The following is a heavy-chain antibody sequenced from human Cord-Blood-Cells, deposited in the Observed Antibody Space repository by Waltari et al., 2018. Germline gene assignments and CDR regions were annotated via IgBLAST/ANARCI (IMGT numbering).Heavy chain of an antibody. CDR1: GGTFSSYA. Sequence: QVQLVQSGAEVKKPGSSVKVSCKASGGTFSSYAISWVRQAPGQGLEWMGGIIPILGTENDAQKFQGRVTITADESTSTAYMELSSLRSEDTAVYYCARDSGLSPYSSSSYPFDYWGQGTLVTVSS. D-gene: IGHD6-6*01. J-gene: IGHJ4*02. CDR2: IIPILGTE. V-gene: IGHV1-69*11. CDR3: ARDSGLSPYSSSSYPFDY.